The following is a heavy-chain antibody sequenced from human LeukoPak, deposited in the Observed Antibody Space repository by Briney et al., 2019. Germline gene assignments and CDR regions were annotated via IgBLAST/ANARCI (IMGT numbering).Heavy chain of an antibody. J-gene: IGHJ4*02. V-gene: IGHV3-23*01. CDR2: ISGSGGST. D-gene: IGHD6-13*01. CDR1: GFTFSSYA. CDR3: AKDSRIGYYFDY. Sequence: GGSLRLSCAASGFTFSSYAMSWVRQAPGKGLEWVSAISGSGGSTGYADSVKGRFTISRDNSKNTLYLQMNSLRAEDTAVYYCAKDSRIGYYFDYWGQGTLVTVSS.